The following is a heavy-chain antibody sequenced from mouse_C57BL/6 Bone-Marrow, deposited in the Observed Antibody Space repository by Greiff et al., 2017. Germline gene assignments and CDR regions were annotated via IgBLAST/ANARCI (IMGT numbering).Heavy chain of an antibody. CDR1: GYTFTSYW. V-gene: IGHV1-5*01. CDR3: KRWGATVVARYWYFDV. J-gene: IGHJ1*03. CDR2: IYPGNSDT. Sequence: EVQLQQSGTVLARPGASVKMSCKTSGYTFTSYWMHWVKQRPGQGLEWIGAIYPGNSDTSYNQKFKGKAKLTAVTSASTAYMELSSLTNEDSAVYYCKRWGATVVARYWYFDVWGTGTTVTVSS. D-gene: IGHD1-1*01.